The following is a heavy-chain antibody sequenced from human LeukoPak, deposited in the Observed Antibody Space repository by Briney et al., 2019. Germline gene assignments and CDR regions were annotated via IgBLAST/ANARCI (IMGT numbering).Heavy chain of an antibody. J-gene: IGHJ4*02. Sequence: PSETLSFTCTVSGGSISSYYWSWIRQPAGKGLEWIGRIYTSGSTNYNPSLKSRVTMSVDTPKNQFSLKLSSVTAADTAVYYCARLIYSSGWYSDYWDQGTLVTLSS. CDR2: IYTSGST. V-gene: IGHV4-4*07. CDR1: GGSISSYY. D-gene: IGHD6-19*01. CDR3: ARLIYSSGWYSDY.